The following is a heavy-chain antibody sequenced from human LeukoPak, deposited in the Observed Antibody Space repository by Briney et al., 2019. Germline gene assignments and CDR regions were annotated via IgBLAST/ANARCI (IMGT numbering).Heavy chain of an antibody. CDR2: ISGSGNTI. J-gene: IGHJ4*02. D-gene: IGHD3-9*01. Sequence: GGSLRLSCAVSGSTFSTYSMNWVRQAPGKGLEWVSYISGSGNTISYADSVMGRFTISRDNAKNSLYLQMNNLRAEDTAVYYCARTLRYFDWLLQPEHYFDYWGQGTLVTVSS. CDR1: GSTFSTYS. V-gene: IGHV3-48*04. CDR3: ARTLRYFDWLLQPEHYFDY.